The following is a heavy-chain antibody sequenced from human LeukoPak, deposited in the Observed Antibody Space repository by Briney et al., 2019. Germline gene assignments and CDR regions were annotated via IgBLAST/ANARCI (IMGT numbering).Heavy chain of an antibody. CDR1: GFTFSSYW. D-gene: IGHD3-10*01. J-gene: IGHJ6*02. CDR2: INSDGSST. CDR3: ARAYGRFLWFGELLSDYYGMDV. V-gene: IGHV3-74*01. Sequence: GGSLRLSCAASGFTFSSYWMHWVRQAPGKGLGGVSRINSDGSSTSYADSVKGRFTISRDNAKNTLYLQMNSLRAEDTAVYYCARAYGRFLWFGELLSDYYGMDVWGQGTTVTVSS.